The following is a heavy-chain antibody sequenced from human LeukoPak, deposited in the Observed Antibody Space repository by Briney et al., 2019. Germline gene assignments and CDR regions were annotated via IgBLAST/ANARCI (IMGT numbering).Heavy chain of an antibody. CDR2: ISSSSSYI. CDR1: GFTFSSYS. CDR3: ARDPRIAAAADPY. J-gene: IGHJ4*02. Sequence: GGSLRLSCAASGFTFSSYSMNWVRQAPGKGLEWVSSISSSSSYIYYADSVKGRFTISRDNAKNSLYLQMNSLRAEDTAVYHCARDPRIAAAADPYWGQGTLVTVSS. D-gene: IGHD6-13*01. V-gene: IGHV3-21*01.